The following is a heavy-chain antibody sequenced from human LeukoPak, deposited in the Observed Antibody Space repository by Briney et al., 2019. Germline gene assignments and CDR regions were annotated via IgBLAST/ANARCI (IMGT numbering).Heavy chain of an antibody. CDR3: AKSNGYGLIDI. CDR1: GGSISRTNW. D-gene: IGHD3-10*01. V-gene: IGHV4-4*02. J-gene: IGHJ3*02. Sequence: SETLSLTCAVSGGSISRTNWWSWVRQPPGKGLEWIGETYYSGTTNYNPSLKSRVTISLDTSRNQFSLKLNSVTAADTAVYYCAKSNGYGLIDIWGQGTMVTVSS. CDR2: TYYSGTT.